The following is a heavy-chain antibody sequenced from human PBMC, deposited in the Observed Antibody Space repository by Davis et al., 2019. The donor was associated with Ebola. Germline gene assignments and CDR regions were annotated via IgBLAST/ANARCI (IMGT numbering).Heavy chain of an antibody. CDR2: ISGGGGST. Sequence: GVLRLSCAASGFTFDNYAMNWVRPAPGKGLEWVFLISGGGGSTYYADSVKGRFTIPRDNSKNSLYLQMNSLRTEDNALYYCTKGAFVYNYNGMDVWGQGTTVTVSS. J-gene: IGHJ6*02. CDR3: TKGAFVYNYNGMDV. CDR1: GFTFDNYA. V-gene: IGHV3-43*02. D-gene: IGHD3-3*02.